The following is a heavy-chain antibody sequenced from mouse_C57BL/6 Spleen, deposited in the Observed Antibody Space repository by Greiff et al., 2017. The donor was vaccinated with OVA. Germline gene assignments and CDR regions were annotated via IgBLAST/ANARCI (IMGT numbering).Heavy chain of an antibody. Sequence: VQLQQSGPELVKPGASVKISCKASGYSFTDYNMNWVKQSNGKSLEWIGVINPNYGTTSYNQKFKGKATLTVDQASSTAYMQLNSLTSEDSAVYYCANCYGSSYWYFDVWGTGTTVTVSS. J-gene: IGHJ1*03. D-gene: IGHD1-1*01. CDR3: ANCYGSSYWYFDV. CDR2: INPNYGTT. CDR1: GYSFTDYN. V-gene: IGHV1-39*01.